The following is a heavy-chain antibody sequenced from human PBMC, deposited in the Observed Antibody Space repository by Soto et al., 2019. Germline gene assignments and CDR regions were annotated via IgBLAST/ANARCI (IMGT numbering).Heavy chain of an antibody. D-gene: IGHD5-18*01. CDR2: IIPIFDTA. CDR1: GGTFSSYA. J-gene: IGHJ4*02. V-gene: IGHV1-69*13. CDR3: ARVPTGAMVPFAY. Sequence: VASVKVSCKASGGTFSSYAISWVRQAPGQGLEWMGGIIPIFDTANYAQKFQGRVTITADESTSTAYMELSSLRSEDTAVYYCARVPTGAMVPFAYWGQGTPVTVSS.